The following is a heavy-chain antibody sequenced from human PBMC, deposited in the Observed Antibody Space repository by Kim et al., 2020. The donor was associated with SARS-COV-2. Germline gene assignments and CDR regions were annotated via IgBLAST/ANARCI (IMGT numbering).Heavy chain of an antibody. D-gene: IGHD4-17*01. J-gene: IGHJ4*02. V-gene: IGHV3-9*01. CDR2: IFWDSPSI. Sequence: GGSLRLSCAASGFTFDDYAMHWVRQAPGKGLEWVSGIFWDSPSIGYADSVKGRFTISRDNARNSLYLQMNSLRSEDTALYYCTRGRPSTVTTLYYFDSWGQGTLVTVSS. CDR1: GFTFDDYA. CDR3: TRGRPSTVTTLYYFDS.